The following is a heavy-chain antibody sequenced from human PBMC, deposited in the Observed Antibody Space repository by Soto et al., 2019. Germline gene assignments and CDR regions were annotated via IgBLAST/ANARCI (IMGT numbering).Heavy chain of an antibody. CDR2: IYHSGST. J-gene: IGHJ4*02. D-gene: IGHD5-12*01. CDR3: ARAGGGRDGYNHFDY. CDR1: GGSISSGGYS. V-gene: IGHV4-30-2*01. Sequence: QLQLQESGSGLVKPSQTLSLTCAVSGGSISSGGYSWSWIRQPPGKGLEWIGYIYHSGSTYYNPSLKSRVTISVDRSKNQFSLKLSSVTAADTAVYYCARAGGGRDGYNHFDYWGQGTLVTVSS.